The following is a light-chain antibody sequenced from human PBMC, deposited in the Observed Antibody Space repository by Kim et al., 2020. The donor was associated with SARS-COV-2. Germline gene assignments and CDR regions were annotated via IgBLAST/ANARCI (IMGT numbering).Light chain of an antibody. CDR2: KAS. Sequence: DIQMTQSPSSLSASVGDRVTITCRASQSIGSGLAWYQQKPGKAPKLLIYKASSLESGVPSRFSGSGSGTEFTLTISSLQPDDFATYYCQQYNSYLTFGQGTKVDIK. CDR1: QSIGSG. CDR3: QQYNSYLT. V-gene: IGKV1-5*03. J-gene: IGKJ1*01.